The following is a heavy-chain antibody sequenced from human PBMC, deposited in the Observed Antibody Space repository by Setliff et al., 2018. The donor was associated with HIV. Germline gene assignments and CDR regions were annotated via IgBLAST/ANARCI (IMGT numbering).Heavy chain of an antibody. CDR2: VYYSGTT. Sequence: SETLSLTCTVSGGSITSGSYYWSWIRQPPGKGLEWIGYVYYSGTTNYNPSLKSRVSMSVDTSKNQFSLRLSSVTAADTAVYYCARKYLVNVFDYWGQGMLVTVSS. D-gene: IGHD3-22*01. CDR1: GGSITSGSYY. CDR3: ARKYLVNVFDY. J-gene: IGHJ4*02. V-gene: IGHV4-61*01.